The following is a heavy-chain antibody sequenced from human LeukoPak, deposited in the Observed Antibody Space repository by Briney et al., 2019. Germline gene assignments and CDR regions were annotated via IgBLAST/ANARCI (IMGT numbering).Heavy chain of an antibody. CDR1: GFTFSSYG. J-gene: IGHJ4*02. CDR3: AKDYGSGSYYWHY. V-gene: IGHV3-48*01. CDR2: ISSSSSTI. D-gene: IGHD3-10*01. Sequence: GGSLRLSCAASGFTFSSYGMNWVRQAPGKGLEWVSYISSSSSTIYYADSVKGRFTISRDDSKNTLYLQMNSLRAEDTAVYYCAKDYGSGSYYWHYWGQGTLVTVSS.